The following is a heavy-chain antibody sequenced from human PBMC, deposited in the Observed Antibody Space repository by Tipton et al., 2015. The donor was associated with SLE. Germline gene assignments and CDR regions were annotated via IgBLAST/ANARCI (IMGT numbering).Heavy chain of an antibody. CDR3: ARNLAWDV. CDR1: GYSISSGYY. D-gene: IGHD3-3*02. J-gene: IGHJ6*02. V-gene: IGHV4-34*01. Sequence: TLSLTCAVSGYSISSGYYWSWIRQPPGKGLEWIGEINHSGSTNYNPSLKSRVTISVDTSKNQFSLKLSSVTAADTAVYYCARNLAWDVWGQGTTVTVSS. CDR2: INHSGST.